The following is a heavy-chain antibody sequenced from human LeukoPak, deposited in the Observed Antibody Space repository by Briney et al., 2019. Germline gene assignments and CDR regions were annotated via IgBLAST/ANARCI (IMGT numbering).Heavy chain of an antibody. Sequence: PPETLSLTCAVYGGSFSGYYWSWIRQPPGKGLEWIGEINHSGSTNYNPSLKSRVTISVDTSKNQFSLKLSSVTAADTAVYYCARGGYYGSGSYYKIWGQGTLVTVSS. V-gene: IGHV4-34*01. CDR3: ARGGYYGSGSYYKI. J-gene: IGHJ4*02. CDR2: INHSGST. CDR1: GGSFSGYY. D-gene: IGHD3-10*01.